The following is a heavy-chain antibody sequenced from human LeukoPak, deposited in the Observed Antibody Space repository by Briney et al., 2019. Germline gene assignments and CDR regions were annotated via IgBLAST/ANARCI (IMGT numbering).Heavy chain of an antibody. CDR3: ARGRRGYSYGYWFDP. V-gene: IGHV4-4*02. CDR1: GGSISSSNW. D-gene: IGHD5-18*01. CDR2: IYHSGST. Sequence: PSETLSLTCTVSGGSISSSNWWSWVRPPPGKGLEWIGEIYHSGSTNYNPSLKSRVTISVDKSKNQFSLKLSSVTAADTAVYYCARGRRGYSYGYWFDPWGRGTLVTVSS. J-gene: IGHJ5*02.